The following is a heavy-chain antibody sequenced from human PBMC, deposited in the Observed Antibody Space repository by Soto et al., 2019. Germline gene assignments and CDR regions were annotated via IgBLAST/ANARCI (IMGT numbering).Heavy chain of an antibody. D-gene: IGHD6-13*01. CDR2: IYTSGST. CDR3: AREVVTLRRYSSSWQSSTRIDY. CDR1: GGSISSYY. Sequence: LSLTCTVSGGSISSYYWSWIRQPAGKGLEWIGRIYTSGSTNYNPSLKSRVTMSVDTSKNQFSLKLSSVTAADTAVYYCAREVVTLRRYSSSWQSSTRIDYWGQGTLVTVSS. V-gene: IGHV4-4*07. J-gene: IGHJ4*02.